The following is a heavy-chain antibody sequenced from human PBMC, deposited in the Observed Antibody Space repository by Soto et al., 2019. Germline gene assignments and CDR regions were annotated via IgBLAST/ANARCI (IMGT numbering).Heavy chain of an antibody. D-gene: IGHD4-17*01. V-gene: IGHV3-30*03. Sequence: QVHLVESGGGVVQPGRSLRLSCVASGFTFSRYGMHWVRQGPATGLEWVRFISYDGGNTDYVGSVKGRFTISRDNSKNTLYLQMRSRRAEDTAVYFCAREVRANLNDFGDYEWFDPWCQGTLVTVSS. CDR3: AREVRANLNDFGDYEWFDP. CDR1: GFTFSRYG. J-gene: IGHJ5*02. CDR2: ISYDGGNT.